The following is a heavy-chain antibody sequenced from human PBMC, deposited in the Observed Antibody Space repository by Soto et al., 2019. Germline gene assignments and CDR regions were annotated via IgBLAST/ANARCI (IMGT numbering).Heavy chain of an antibody. CDR2: ISYDGSNK. CDR3: VRVAY. CDR1: GFTFSSYG. Sequence: GGSLRLSCAASGFTFSSYGMHWVRQAPGKGLEWVAVISYDGSNKYYADSVKGRFTISSDNSKNTLYLHMNTLRPEDTAMYYCVRVAYWGPGTPVTVSS. V-gene: IGHV3-30*03. J-gene: IGHJ4*02.